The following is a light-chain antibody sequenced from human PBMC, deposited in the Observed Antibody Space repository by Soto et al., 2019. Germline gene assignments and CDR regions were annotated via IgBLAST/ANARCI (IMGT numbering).Light chain of an antibody. CDR3: QHAYSAPPL. Sequence: DIQMTQSPSSLSASIGDRVTLTCRASQRIGSNLNWYQQRPGKAPKLLIYAVSSLQSGVSSRFSGSTSGTKFTHSIISLQPEDLATYYCQHAYSAPPLFGQGTNVDIK. J-gene: IGKJ1*01. V-gene: IGKV1-39*01. CDR1: QRIGSN. CDR2: AVS.